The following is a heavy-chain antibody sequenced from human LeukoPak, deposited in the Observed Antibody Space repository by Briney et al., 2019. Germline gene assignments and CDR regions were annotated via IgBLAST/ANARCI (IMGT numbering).Heavy chain of an antibody. V-gene: IGHV3-30*02. CDR3: AKSYGSNSGGIDY. Sequence: PGGSLRLSCAASEFTFVNYGMHWVRQAPGKGLEWVPFIRYDGSDIYYADSVKGRFTISRDNSKDTLYLQMNSLRPEDTAVYYCAKSYGSNSGGIDYWGQGTLVTVSS. J-gene: IGHJ4*02. CDR2: IRYDGSDI. D-gene: IGHD4-23*01. CDR1: EFTFVNYG.